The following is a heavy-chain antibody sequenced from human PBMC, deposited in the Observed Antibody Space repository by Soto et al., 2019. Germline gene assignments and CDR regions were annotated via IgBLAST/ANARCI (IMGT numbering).Heavy chain of an antibody. Sequence: PGGSLRLSCAASGFTFSNAWMNWVRQAPGKGLEWVGRIKSKTDGGTTDYAAPVKGRFTISRDDSKNTLYLQMNSLKTEDTAVYYCTTGGSSSWYDKRAFFDYWGQGTLVTVSS. CDR1: GFTFSNAW. CDR3: TTGGSSSWYDKRAFFDY. CDR2: IKSKTDGGTT. J-gene: IGHJ4*02. D-gene: IGHD6-13*01. V-gene: IGHV3-15*07.